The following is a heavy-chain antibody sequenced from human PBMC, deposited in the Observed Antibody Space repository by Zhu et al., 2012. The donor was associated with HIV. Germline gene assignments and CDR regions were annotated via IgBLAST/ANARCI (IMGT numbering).Heavy chain of an antibody. Sequence: QVQLQESGPGLVKPSETLSLTCTVSGYSISSGYYWGWIRQPPGKGLEWIGSIYHSGSTYYNPSLKSRVTISVDTSKNQFSLKLSSVTAADTAVYYCARRSSIAGVXWFDPVGPGNPGHR. V-gene: IGHV4-38-2*02. CDR1: GYSISSGYY. D-gene: IGHD6-6*01. CDR3: ARRSSIAGVXWFDP. J-gene: IGHJ5*02. CDR2: IYHSGST.